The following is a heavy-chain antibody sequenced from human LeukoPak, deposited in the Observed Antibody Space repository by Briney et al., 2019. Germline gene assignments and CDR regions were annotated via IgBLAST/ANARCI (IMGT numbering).Heavy chain of an antibody. CDR3: ARGGHIVVVTSGVLAEYFQH. CDR2: ISYDGTKE. V-gene: IGHV3-30-3*01. D-gene: IGHD2-21*02. J-gene: IGHJ1*01. CDR1: GFSLSSFA. Sequence: GGSLRLSCAASGFSLSSFAMHWVRQAPGKGGEWVAIISYDGTKEYYGDPVKGRFTISRDNSKNTVYLQMNSLRAEDTAVYYCARGGHIVVVTSGVLAEYFQHWGQGTLVTVSS.